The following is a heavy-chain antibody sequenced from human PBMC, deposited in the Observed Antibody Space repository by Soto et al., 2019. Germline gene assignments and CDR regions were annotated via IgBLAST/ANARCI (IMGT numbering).Heavy chain of an antibody. D-gene: IGHD3-10*01. CDR1: GFRFGDHY. CDR2: ISGGGTTV. J-gene: IGHJ4*02. CDR3: AGDPYHHGSAF. Sequence: QVQLVESGGGLVEPGGSLRLSCAASGFRFGDHYMTWIRQAPGKGLEWVSKISGGGTTVYYAGSVKGRFTVSRDNAKNSLYLQMNSLRAEDTAVYYCAGDPYHHGSAFWGQGTLVTVSS. V-gene: IGHV3-11*01.